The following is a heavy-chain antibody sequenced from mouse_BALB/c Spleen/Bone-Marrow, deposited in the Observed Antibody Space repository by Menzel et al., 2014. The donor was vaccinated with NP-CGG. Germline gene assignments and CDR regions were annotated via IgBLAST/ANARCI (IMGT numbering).Heavy chain of an antibody. CDR3: ARGYYVMDY. V-gene: IGHV1-7*01. CDR2: INPSSGYT. J-gene: IGHJ4*01. Sequence: VQLQQSGAELAKPGASVKMFCKASGYTLTSYWMHWVKQRPGQGLEWIGYINPSSGYTEFNQRFKDKATLTADRSSSTAYMQLSSLTSEDSAVYYCARGYYVMDYWGQGTSVTVSS. CDR1: GYTLTSYW.